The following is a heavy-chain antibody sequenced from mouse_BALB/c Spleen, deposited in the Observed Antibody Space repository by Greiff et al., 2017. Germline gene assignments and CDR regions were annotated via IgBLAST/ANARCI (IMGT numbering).Heavy chain of an antibody. CDR1: GFTFSSYA. Sequence: EVQLVESGGGLVKPGGSLKLSCAASGFTFSSYAMSWVRQTPEKRLEWVATISSGGSYTYYPDSVKGRFTISRDNAKNTLYLQMSSLRSEDTAMYYCARPNWYFDVWGAGTTVTVSS. CDR3: ARPNWYFDV. J-gene: IGHJ1*01. V-gene: IGHV5-9-3*01. CDR2: ISSGGSYT.